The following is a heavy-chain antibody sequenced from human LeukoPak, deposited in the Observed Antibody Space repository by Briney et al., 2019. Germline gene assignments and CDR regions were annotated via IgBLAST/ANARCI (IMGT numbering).Heavy chain of an antibody. V-gene: IGHV4-59*01. CDR3: ARGPTRYYFDY. CDR1: GGSMISYY. J-gene: IGHJ4*02. Sequence: SETLSLTCTVSGGSMISYYWSWIRQPPGKGLEGIGYIYYTGTTNYNPSFKSRVTISVDTSKNQFSLNLSSVTSADTAVYYCARGPTRYYFDYWGQGILVTVSS. CDR2: IYYTGTT. D-gene: IGHD1-14*01.